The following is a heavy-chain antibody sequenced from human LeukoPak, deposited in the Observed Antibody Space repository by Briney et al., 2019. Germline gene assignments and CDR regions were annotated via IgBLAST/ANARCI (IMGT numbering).Heavy chain of an antibody. CDR3: ARHRQAKWELLRMAFDY. J-gene: IGHJ4*02. CDR2: IYHGGST. CDR1: GYSISSGYY. V-gene: IGHV4-38-2*02. Sequence: PSETLSLTCTVSGYSISSGYYWGWIRQSPGKGLEWIGSIYHGGSTYYSPSLRSRVIVSVDTSKNHFSLKMSSVTAADTAVYYCARHRQAKWELLRMAFDYWGQGTLVTVSS. D-gene: IGHD1-26*01.